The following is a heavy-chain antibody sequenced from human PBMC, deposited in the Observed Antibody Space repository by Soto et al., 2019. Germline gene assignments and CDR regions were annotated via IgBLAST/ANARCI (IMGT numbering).Heavy chain of an antibody. Sequence: SQTLPLTCTISGGSIGSYYWSWIRQPPGKGLEWIGYIYYSGSTNYNPSLKSRVTISVDTSKNQFSLKLNSMTAADTAVYYCARHNYGSGSTYFDYWGQGTLVTVPQ. D-gene: IGHD3-10*01. J-gene: IGHJ4*02. CDR2: IYYSGST. CDR1: GGSIGSYY. V-gene: IGHV4-59*08. CDR3: ARHNYGSGSTYFDY.